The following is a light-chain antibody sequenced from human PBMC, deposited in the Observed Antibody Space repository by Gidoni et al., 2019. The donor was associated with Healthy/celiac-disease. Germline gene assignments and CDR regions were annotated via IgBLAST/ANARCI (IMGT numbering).Light chain of an antibody. V-gene: IGKV3-20*01. Sequence: EIVLTQSPGTLSLSSGERASQSVSSSYLAWYQQKPGQAPRLLIYGASSRATGIPDRFSGSGSGTDFTLTISRLEPEDFAVYYCQQYGSSGTWTFGQGTKVEIK. CDR3: QQYGSSGTWT. CDR1: QSVSSSY. J-gene: IGKJ1*01. CDR2: GAS.